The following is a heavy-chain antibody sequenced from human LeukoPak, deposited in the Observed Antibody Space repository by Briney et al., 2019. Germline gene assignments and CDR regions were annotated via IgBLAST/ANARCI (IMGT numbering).Heavy chain of an antibody. Sequence: SGGSLRLSCAASGFTFSSYDMHWVRQATGKGLEWVSAIGTAGDTYYPGSVKGRFTISRENAKNSLYLQMNSLRAGDTAVYYCAKLGYYDSSGYVDYWGQGTLVTVSS. CDR1: GFTFSSYD. J-gene: IGHJ4*02. CDR3: AKLGYYDSSGYVDY. D-gene: IGHD3-22*01. CDR2: IGTAGDT. V-gene: IGHV3-13*01.